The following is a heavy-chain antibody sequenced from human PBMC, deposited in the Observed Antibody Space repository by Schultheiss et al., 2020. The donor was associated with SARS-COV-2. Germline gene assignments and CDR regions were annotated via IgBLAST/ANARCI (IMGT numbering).Heavy chain of an antibody. D-gene: IGHD3-22*01. Sequence: ASVKVSCKASGYTFTSYGISWVRQAPGQGLEWMGWINPNSGGTNYAQKFQGRVTMTRDTSISTAYMELSRLRSDDTAVYYCARGYYDSSGYQGVDYWGQGTLVTVSS. J-gene: IGHJ4*02. CDR3: ARGYYDSSGYQGVDY. CDR2: INPNSGGT. CDR1: GYTFTSYG. V-gene: IGHV1-2*02.